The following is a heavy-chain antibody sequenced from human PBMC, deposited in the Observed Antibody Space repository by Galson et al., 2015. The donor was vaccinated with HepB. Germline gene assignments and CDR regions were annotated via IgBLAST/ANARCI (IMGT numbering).Heavy chain of an antibody. J-gene: IGHJ6*02. CDR3: AKSIFGWELPTYGMDV. CDR2: ISWNSGSI. D-gene: IGHD1-26*01. Sequence: SLRLSCAASGFTFDDYAMHWVRQAPGKGLEWASGISWNSGSIGYADSVKGRFTISRDNAKNSLYLQMNSLRAEDTALYYCAKSIFGWELPTYGMDVWGQGTTVTVSS. V-gene: IGHV3-9*01. CDR1: GFTFDDYA.